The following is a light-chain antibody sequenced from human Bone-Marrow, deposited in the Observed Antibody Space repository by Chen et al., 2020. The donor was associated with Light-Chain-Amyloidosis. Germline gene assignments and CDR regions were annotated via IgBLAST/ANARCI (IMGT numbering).Light chain of an antibody. J-gene: IGKJ4*01. V-gene: IGKV3-20*01. CDR3: QQYGTSPLT. Sequence: EIVLTQSPGTLSLSPGEGANLSCRASQTISINYLTWYPQKFGQAPRLLIYGSSSRATGIPDRFTGSGSGTDFTLTINRLEPEDFAMDYCQQYGTSPLTFGGGTKVEIK. CDR2: GSS. CDR1: QTISINY.